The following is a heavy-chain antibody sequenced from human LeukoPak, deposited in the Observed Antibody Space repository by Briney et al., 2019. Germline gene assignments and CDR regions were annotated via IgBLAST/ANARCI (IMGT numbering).Heavy chain of an antibody. D-gene: IGHD1-14*01. CDR3: ARNIRGATYFDY. J-gene: IGHJ4*02. CDR2: ITSSSTTI. Sequence: GGSLRLSCAGSGFTFSTYAMYWVRQAPGKGLEWFSYITSSSTTIYYADSVKGRFTISRDNAKNLLYLQMNGLRDEDTAVYFCARNIRGATYFDYWGQGALVTVSS. CDR1: GFTFSTYA. V-gene: IGHV3-48*02.